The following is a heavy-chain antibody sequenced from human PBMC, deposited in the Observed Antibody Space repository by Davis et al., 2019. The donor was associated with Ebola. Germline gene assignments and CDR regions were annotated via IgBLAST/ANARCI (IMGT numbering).Heavy chain of an antibody. CDR2: ISYDGSNQ. Sequence: GESLKISCAASGFTFDDYAMHWVRQAPGEGLEWVAVISYDGSNQYYADSVKGRFTISKDNSKNTMYLQMNSLRTDYTAVYHCARETGSWRFGELLGEQSVFDYWGQGILVTVSS. CDR1: GFTFDDYA. CDR3: ARETGSWRFGELLGEQSVFDY. V-gene: IGHV3-30*04. D-gene: IGHD3-10*01. J-gene: IGHJ4*02.